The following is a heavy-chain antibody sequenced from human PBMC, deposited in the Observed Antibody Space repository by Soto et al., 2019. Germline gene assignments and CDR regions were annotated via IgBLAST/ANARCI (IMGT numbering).Heavy chain of an antibody. CDR3: ARDNPPGDSGWFDYYYYGMDV. V-gene: IGHV3-7*01. CDR2: IKQDGSEK. Sequence: PGGSLRLSCASSGCTFRSYAMSWVRQAPGKGLEWVANIKQDGSEKYYVDSVKGRFTISRDNAKNSLYLQMNSLRAEDTAVYYCARDNPPGDSGWFDYYYYGMDVWGQGTTVTVSS. D-gene: IGHD5-12*01. CDR1: GCTFRSYA. J-gene: IGHJ6*02.